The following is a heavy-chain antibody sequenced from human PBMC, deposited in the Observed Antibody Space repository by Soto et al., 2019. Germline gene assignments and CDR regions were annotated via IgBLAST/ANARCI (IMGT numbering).Heavy chain of an antibody. V-gene: IGHV1-69*13. CDR3: ARGNQLWSFAYYYGMDV. D-gene: IGHD5-18*01. CDR2: IIPIFGTA. CDR1: GGTFSSYA. Sequence: GASVKVSCKASGGTFSSYAISWVRQAPGQGLEWMGGIIPIFGTANYAQKFQGRVNITADESTSTAYMELSSLRSEDTAVYYCARGNQLWSFAYYYGMDVWGQGTTVTVSS. J-gene: IGHJ6*02.